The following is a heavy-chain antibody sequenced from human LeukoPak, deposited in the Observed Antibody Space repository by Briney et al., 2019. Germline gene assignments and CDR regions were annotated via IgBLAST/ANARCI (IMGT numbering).Heavy chain of an antibody. CDR1: GFTFSSYA. J-gene: IGHJ4*02. Sequence: PGGSLRLSCAASGFTFSSYAMSWVRQAPGKGLEWVSAISGSGGSTYYADSVKGRFTISRDNSKNTLYLQMNSLRAEDTAVYYCAKNKSRGSSWAGGDYWGQGTLVTVSS. D-gene: IGHD6-13*01. CDR2: ISGSGGST. CDR3: AKNKSRGSSWAGGDY. V-gene: IGHV3-23*01.